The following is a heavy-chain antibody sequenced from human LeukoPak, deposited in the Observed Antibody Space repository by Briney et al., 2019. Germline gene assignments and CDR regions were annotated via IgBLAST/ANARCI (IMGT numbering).Heavy chain of an antibody. CDR2: ISAYNGNT. V-gene: IGHV1-18*01. J-gene: IGHJ4*02. D-gene: IGHD4-17*01. CDR3: ARGIGSYGDSGLPLAY. CDR1: GYSFTSYG. Sequence: ASVKVSCKASGYSFTSYGIGWVRQAPGQGPEWMGWISAYNGNTKYAQKFQGRVTMTTDTSTSTAYMELRSLRSDDTAVYYCARGIGSYGDSGLPLAYWGQGTLVTVSS.